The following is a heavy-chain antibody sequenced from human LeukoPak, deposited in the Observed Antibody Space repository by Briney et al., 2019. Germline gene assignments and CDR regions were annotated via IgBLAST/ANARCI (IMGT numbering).Heavy chain of an antibody. V-gene: IGHV1-18*01. J-gene: IGHJ3*02. CDR1: GYSFTSYG. Sequence: GESLKISCKGSGYSFTSYGFNWVRQAPGQGLEWMGWMSAYNGKTNYAHSLQGRVTVTADTSTSTAYMELRSLRFEDTAVYYCARGMGYSYGHPQGAFDIWGQGTMVTVSS. D-gene: IGHD5-18*01. CDR2: MSAYNGKT. CDR3: ARGMGYSYGHPQGAFDI.